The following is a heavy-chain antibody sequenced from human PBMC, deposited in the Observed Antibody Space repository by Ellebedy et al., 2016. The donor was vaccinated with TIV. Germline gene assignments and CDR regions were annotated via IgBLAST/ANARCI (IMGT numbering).Heavy chain of an antibody. CDR3: ARHRDTALSF. V-gene: IGHV1-46*01. Sequence: AASVKVSCKASGYTFTNYYIHWVRQAPGQGLEWMGIINPGARSTSYAQKFQDRVIMTWDTSTSTVYLELSSLRSEDTAIYYCARHRDTALSFWGQGTLVTVSS. CDR1: GYTFTNYY. J-gene: IGHJ4*02. D-gene: IGHD5-18*01. CDR2: INPGARST.